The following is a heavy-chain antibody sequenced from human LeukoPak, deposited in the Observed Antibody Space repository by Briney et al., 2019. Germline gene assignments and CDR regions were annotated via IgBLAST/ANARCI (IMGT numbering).Heavy chain of an antibody. CDR3: ARAARSSDQSDY. V-gene: IGHV3-74*01. CDR1: GFTFSSYW. D-gene: IGHD6-19*01. Sequence: GGSLRLSCAASGFTFSSYWMHWVRQAPGKGLVWVSRINSDGSSTSYADSVKGRFTISRDNAKNTLYLQMNSPRAEDTAVYYCARAARSSDQSDYWGQGTLVTVSS. CDR2: INSDGSST. J-gene: IGHJ4*02.